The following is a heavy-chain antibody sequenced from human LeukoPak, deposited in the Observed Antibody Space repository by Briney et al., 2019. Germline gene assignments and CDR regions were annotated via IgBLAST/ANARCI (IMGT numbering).Heavy chain of an antibody. D-gene: IGHD6-13*01. J-gene: IGHJ4*02. CDR3: ARGGLEQLADY. V-gene: IGHV3-21*01. CDR1: GFTFSSYS. Sequence: GGSLRLSCAASGFTFSSYSMNWVRQAPGKGLEWVSSISSSSSYIYYADSVKGRFTISRDDAKNSLYLQMNSLRAEDTAVYYCARGGLEQLADYWGQGTLVTVSS. CDR2: ISSSSSYI.